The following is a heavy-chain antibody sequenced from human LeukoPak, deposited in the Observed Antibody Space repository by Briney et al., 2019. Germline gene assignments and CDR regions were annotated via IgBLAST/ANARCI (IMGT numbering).Heavy chain of an antibody. D-gene: IGHD6-25*01. V-gene: IGHV3-30-3*01. J-gene: IGHJ5*02. CDR3: ARDRAAPILNWFDP. CDR2: TSYDGSNK. Sequence: PGGSLRLSCAASGFTFSSYAMHWVRQAPGKGLEWVAVTSYDGSNKYYADSVKGRFTISRDNSKNTLYLQMNSLRAEDTAVYYCARDRAAPILNWFDPWGQGTLVTVSS. CDR1: GFTFSSYA.